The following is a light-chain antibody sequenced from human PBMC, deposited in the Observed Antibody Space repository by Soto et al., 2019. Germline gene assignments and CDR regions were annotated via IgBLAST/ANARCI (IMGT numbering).Light chain of an antibody. Sequence: DIQMTQSPSSLSASVGDRVTITCRASQGISNYLAWYQQKPGKVPKLLIYAASTLQSGVPSRFIGGGSGTDFTLTIHSLQPEDAATYYCQKYVDAPKTFGQGTKVEIK. J-gene: IGKJ2*01. V-gene: IGKV1-27*01. CDR3: QKYVDAPKT. CDR2: AAS. CDR1: QGISNY.